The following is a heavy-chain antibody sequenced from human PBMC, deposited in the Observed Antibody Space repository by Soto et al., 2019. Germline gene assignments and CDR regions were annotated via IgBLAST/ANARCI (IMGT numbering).Heavy chain of an antibody. J-gene: IGHJ4*02. Sequence: VASVKVSCKASGGTFSSYAISWVRQAPGQGLEWMGGIIPIFGTANYAQKFQGRVTITADESTSTAYMELSSLRSEDTAVYYCARERHYSGYDYTYFDYWGQGTLVTVSS. CDR3: ARERHYSGYDYTYFDY. D-gene: IGHD5-12*01. CDR2: IIPIFGTA. V-gene: IGHV1-69*13. CDR1: GGTFSSYA.